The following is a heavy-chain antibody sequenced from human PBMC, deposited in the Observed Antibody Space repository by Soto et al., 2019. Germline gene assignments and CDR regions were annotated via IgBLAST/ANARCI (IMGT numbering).Heavy chain of an antibody. CDR3: AREGGDPGSRTYYYDSSGYYYGLDY. V-gene: IGHV1-69*12. CDR1: GGTFSSYA. J-gene: IGHJ4*02. D-gene: IGHD3-22*01. CDR2: IIPIFGTA. Sequence: QVQLVQSGAEVKKPGSSVKVSCKASGGTFSSYAISWVRQAPGQGLEWMGGIIPIFGTANYAQKFQGRVTITADESTSTAYMELSSLRSEDTAVYYCAREGGDPGSRTYYYDSSGYYYGLDYWGQGTLVTVSS.